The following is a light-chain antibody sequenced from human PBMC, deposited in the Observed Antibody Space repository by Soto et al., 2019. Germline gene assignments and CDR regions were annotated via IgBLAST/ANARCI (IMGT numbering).Light chain of an antibody. V-gene: IGLV2-14*03. CDR2: DVN. J-gene: IGLJ1*01. CDR1: SXDFSGYNY. CDR3: SSYSSTTTLVV. Sequence: QSVLTQPASVSGSPGQSITLSCSATSXDFSGYNYVSWYQQHPGEAPKLIIYDVNNRPSGVSNRFSGSTSGSTASLTISGLQADDEADYYCSSYSSTTTLVVFGTGTKVTVL.